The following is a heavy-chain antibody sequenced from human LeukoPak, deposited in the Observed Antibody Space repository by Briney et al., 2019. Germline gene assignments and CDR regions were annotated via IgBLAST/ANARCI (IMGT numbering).Heavy chain of an antibody. CDR3: ARVARGDYYYYYMDV. J-gene: IGHJ6*03. CDR1: GFTFSNYA. V-gene: IGHV3-23*01. Sequence: GGSLRVSCAASGFTFSNYAMSWVRQAPGKGLEWVSGINGNGGSTYNADSVKGRFTISRDNAKNTLYLQMNSLRAEDTALYYCARVARGDYYYYYMDVWGKGTTVTVSS. D-gene: IGHD3-10*01. CDR2: INGNGGST.